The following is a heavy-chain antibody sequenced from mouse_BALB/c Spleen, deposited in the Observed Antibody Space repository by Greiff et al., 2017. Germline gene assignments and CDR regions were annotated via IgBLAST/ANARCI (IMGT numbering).Heavy chain of an antibody. CDR2: ISYDGSN. V-gene: IGHV3-6*02. CDR1: GYSITSGYY. Sequence: DVKLQESGPGLVKPSQSLSLTCSVTGYSITSGYYWNWIRQFPGNKLEWMGYISYDGSNNYNPSLKNRISITRDTSKNQFFLKLNSVTTEDTATYYCARVGSPMDYWGQGTSVTVSS. D-gene: IGHD2-2*01. CDR3: ARVGSPMDY. J-gene: IGHJ4*01.